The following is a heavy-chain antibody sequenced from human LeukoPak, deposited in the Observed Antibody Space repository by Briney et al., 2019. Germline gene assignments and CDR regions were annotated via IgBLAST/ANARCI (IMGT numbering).Heavy chain of an antibody. CDR3: AKHRPVDYYGSGSYYYYMDV. V-gene: IGHV3-23*01. CDR1: GFTFSSYS. CDR2: ISGSGGST. J-gene: IGHJ6*03. D-gene: IGHD3-10*01. Sequence: AGGSLRLSCAASGFTFSSYSMIWVRQAPGKGLEWVSAISGSGGSTYYADSVKGRFTISRDNSKNTLYLQMNSLRAEDTAVYYCAKHRPVDYYGSGSYYYYMDVWGKGTTVTISS.